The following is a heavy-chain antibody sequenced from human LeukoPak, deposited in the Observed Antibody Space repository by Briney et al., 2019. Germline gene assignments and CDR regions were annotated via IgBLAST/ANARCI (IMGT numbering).Heavy chain of an antibody. D-gene: IGHD2-15*01. V-gene: IGHV4-59*12. CDR3: ARRDC. Sequence: SETLSLTCTVSGGSISNYYWSWIRQPPGKGLEWIGYIYYSGTTNYNPSLKSRVTISVDTSKNQFSLKLSSVTAADTAVYYCARRDCWGQGTLVTVSS. CDR1: GGSISNYY. J-gene: IGHJ4*02. CDR2: IYYSGTT.